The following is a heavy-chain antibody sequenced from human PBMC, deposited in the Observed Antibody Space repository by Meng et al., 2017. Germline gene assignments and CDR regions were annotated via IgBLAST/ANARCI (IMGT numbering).Heavy chain of an antibody. CDR3: ATISPRDSSGLSFDY. Sequence: QGNLVKSGSGLKKPGASVKVSCKASGYTFTSYAMNWVRQAPGQGLEWMGWINTNTGNPTYAQGFTGRFVFSLDTSVSTAYLQISSLKAEDTAVYYCATISPRDSSGLSFDYWGQGTLVTVSS. CDR1: GYTFTSYA. J-gene: IGHJ4*02. D-gene: IGHD3-22*01. CDR2: INTNTGNP. V-gene: IGHV7-4-1*02.